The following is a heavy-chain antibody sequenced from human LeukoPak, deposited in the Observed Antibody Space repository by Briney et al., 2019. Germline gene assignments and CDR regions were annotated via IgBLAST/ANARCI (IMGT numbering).Heavy chain of an antibody. CDR1: GFTFSSYA. V-gene: IGHV3-30*04. CDR2: ISYGGRNT. CDR3: ARGDHYYDNSELLSSLDL. D-gene: IGHD3-22*01. J-gene: IGHJ5*02. Sequence: GGSLRLSCAASGFTFSSYAFYRVRQDPGKGLEWVAVISYGGRNTYYADSVKGRVTISRDNSKSTLYLQMNSLRPDDTAVYYCARGDHYYDNSELLSSLDLWGQGTLVTVSS.